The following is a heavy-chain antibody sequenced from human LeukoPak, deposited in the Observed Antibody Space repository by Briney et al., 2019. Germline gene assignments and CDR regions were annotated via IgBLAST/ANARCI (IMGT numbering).Heavy chain of an antibody. CDR2: IKEDGSEK. CDR1: GFTFSNYW. D-gene: IGHD2-8*01. V-gene: IGHV3-7*04. Sequence: PGESLRLSCEASGFTFSNYWMSWVRQAPGKGLEWLANIKEDGSEKYYADSVKGRFTISRDNAKNSLYLQMSYLRAEDSAVYYCARDYDGVRDHWWGQGTLVTVSS. J-gene: IGHJ4*02. CDR3: ARDYDGVRDHW.